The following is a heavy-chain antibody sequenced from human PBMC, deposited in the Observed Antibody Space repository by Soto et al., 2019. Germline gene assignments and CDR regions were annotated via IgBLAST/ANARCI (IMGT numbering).Heavy chain of an antibody. Sequence: QVQLVESGGGVVQPGRSLRLSCAASGFTFSSYGMHWVRQAPGKGLEWVAVIWYDGSNKYYADSVKGRFTISRDNSKNTLYLQMNSLRAEDTAVYYCARDPYCISTSCYYFDYWGQGTLVTVSS. CDR3: ARDPYCISTSCYYFDY. V-gene: IGHV3-33*01. CDR1: GFTFSSYG. D-gene: IGHD2-2*01. J-gene: IGHJ4*02. CDR2: IWYDGSNK.